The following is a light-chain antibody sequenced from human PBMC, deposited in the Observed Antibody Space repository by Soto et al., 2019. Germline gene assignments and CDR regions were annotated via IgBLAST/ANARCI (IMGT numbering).Light chain of an antibody. CDR3: HQYSNWPPAIP. CDR1: QSVSTN. V-gene: IGKV3-15*01. J-gene: IGKJ5*01. CDR2: GAP. Sequence: EIALTQSPATLTLSPGERASLSCRASQSVSTNFAWYQQKPGQAPKPLIYGAPTRATGVPHSFSRSESETEFTLPISRLQSEAVAVYYCHQYSNWPPAIPFGQGTRPEI.